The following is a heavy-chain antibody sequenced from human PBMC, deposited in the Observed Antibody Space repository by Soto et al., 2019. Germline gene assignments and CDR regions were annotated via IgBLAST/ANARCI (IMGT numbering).Heavy chain of an antibody. Sequence: GASVKVSCKASGGTFSSYAISWVRQAPGQGLEWMGGIIPIFGTANYAQKFQGRVTITADESTSTAYMELSSLRSEDTAVYYCARARGDNWNDDYYYGMDVCGQGTTVTVSS. V-gene: IGHV1-69*13. CDR1: GGTFSSYA. CDR3: ARARGDNWNDDYYYGMDV. D-gene: IGHD1-20*01. J-gene: IGHJ6*02. CDR2: IIPIFGTA.